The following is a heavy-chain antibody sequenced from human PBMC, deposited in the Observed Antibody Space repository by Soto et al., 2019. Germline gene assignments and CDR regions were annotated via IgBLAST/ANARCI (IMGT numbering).Heavy chain of an antibody. D-gene: IGHD6-6*01. CDR1: RFTFSSYW. V-gene: IGHV3-7*03. CDR2: IKQDGSEK. CDR3: ARCSYSSSYSSNWFAP. Sequence: PGRYLRISCAASRFTFSSYWMNCVGQAPGKGLEWVANIKQDGSEKYYVDSVKGRFTISRDNAKNSLYLQMNSLRAEDTAVYFCARCSYSSSYSSNWFAPWGQGTFVTVSP. J-gene: IGHJ5*02.